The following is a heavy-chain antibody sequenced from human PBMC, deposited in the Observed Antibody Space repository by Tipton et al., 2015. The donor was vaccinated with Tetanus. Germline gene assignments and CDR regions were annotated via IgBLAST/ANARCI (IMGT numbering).Heavy chain of an antibody. CDR3: ARDRNDDQVDTAMVWDYGMDV. V-gene: IGHV1-46*01. J-gene: IGHJ6*02. Sequence: QMQLVQSGAEVKKPGASVKVSCKASGYTFTSYYMHWVRQAPGQGLEWMGIINPSGGSTSYAQKFQGRVTMTRDTSTSTVYMELSSLRSEDPAVYYCARDRNDDQVDTAMVWDYGMDVWGQGTTVTVSS. D-gene: IGHD5-18*01. CDR1: GYTFTSYY. CDR2: INPSGGST.